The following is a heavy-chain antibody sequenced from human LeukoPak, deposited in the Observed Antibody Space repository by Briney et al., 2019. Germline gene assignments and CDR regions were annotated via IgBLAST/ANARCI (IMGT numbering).Heavy chain of an antibody. Sequence: SETLSLTCTVSGGSISSYYWSWIRQPPGRGLEWIGYIYYSGSTNYNPSLKSRVTISVDTSKNQFSLKLSSVTAADTAVYYCARGVAPDYWGQGTLVTVSS. CDR3: ARGVAPDY. D-gene: IGHD2-15*01. V-gene: IGHV4-59*01. CDR1: GGSISSYY. J-gene: IGHJ4*02. CDR2: IYYSGST.